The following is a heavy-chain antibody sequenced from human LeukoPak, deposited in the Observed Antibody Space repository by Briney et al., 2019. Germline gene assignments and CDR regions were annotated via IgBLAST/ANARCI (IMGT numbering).Heavy chain of an antibody. CDR2: IYYSGST. D-gene: IGHD4-23*01. CDR3: AKVLYGGNPRDAFDI. Sequence: SETLSLTCTVSGGSISSSSYYWGWIRQPPGKGLEWIGSIYYSGSTYYNPSLKSRVTISVDTSKNQFSLKLSSVTAADTAVYYCAKVLYGGNPRDAFDIWGQGTMVTVSS. CDR1: GGSISSSSYY. V-gene: IGHV4-39*01. J-gene: IGHJ3*02.